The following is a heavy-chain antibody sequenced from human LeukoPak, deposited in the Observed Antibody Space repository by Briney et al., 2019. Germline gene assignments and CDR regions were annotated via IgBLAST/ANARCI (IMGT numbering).Heavy chain of an antibody. CDR2: IYSGGST. D-gene: IGHD1-26*01. V-gene: IGHV3-53*01. Sequence: GGSLRLSCAASGFTFSSYSMNWVRQAPGKGLEWVSVIYSGGSTYYADSVKGRFTISRDNSKNTLYLQMNSLRAEDTAVYYCARIGSYSHFDYWGQGTLVTVSS. CDR1: GFTFSSYS. CDR3: ARIGSYSHFDY. J-gene: IGHJ4*02.